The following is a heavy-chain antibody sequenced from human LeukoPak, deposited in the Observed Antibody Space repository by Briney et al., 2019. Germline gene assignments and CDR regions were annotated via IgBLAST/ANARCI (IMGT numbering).Heavy chain of an antibody. CDR3: AREMVDSGSYYAAMDV. CDR2: MNPNSGNT. D-gene: IGHD1-26*01. V-gene: IGHV1-8*01. J-gene: IGHJ6*04. CDR1: GYTFTSYD. Sequence: ASVKVSCKASGYTFTSYDINWVRRATGQGLEWMGWMNPNSGNTGYAQKFQGRVTMTRNTSISTAYMELSSLRSEDTAVYYCAREMVDSGSYYAAMDVWGKGTTVTVSS.